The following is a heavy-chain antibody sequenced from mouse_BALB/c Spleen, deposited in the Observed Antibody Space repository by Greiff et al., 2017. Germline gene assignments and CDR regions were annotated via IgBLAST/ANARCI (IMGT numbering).Heavy chain of an antibody. V-gene: IGHV5-6-5*01. CDR1: GFTFSSYA. J-gene: IGHJ2*01. D-gene: IGHD2-1*01. Sequence: EVKLVESGGGLVKPGGSLKLSCAASGFTFSSYAMSWVRQTPEKRLEWVASISSGGSTYYPDSVKGRFTISRDNARNILYLQMSSLRSEDTAMYYCARGGGNLDWGQGTTLTVSS. CDR2: ISSGGST. CDR3: ARGGGNLD.